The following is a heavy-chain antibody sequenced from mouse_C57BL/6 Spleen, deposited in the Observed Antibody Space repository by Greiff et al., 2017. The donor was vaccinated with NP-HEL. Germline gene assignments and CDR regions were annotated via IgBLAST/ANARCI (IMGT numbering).Heavy chain of an antibody. CDR3: ARRYYGSRDWYFEV. J-gene: IGHJ1*03. CDR2: IYPGGGYT. D-gene: IGHD1-1*01. CDR1: GYTFTNYW. Sequence: QVQLQQSGAELVRPGTSVKLSCKASGYTFTNYWIGWAKQRPGHGLEWIGDIYPGGGYTNYNEKFKGKATLTADQSSRTAYIQFIRMTSEDSAIYYCARRYYGSRDWYFEVWGTGTTVTVSS. V-gene: IGHV1-63*01.